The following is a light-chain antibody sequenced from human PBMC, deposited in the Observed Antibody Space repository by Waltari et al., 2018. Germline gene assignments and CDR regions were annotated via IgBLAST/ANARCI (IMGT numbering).Light chain of an antibody. CDR2: WAS. CDR3: QQCDTFPYT. J-gene: IGKJ2*01. Sequence: DIMMTQSPDSLTVSLGERATINCKCRPIVLSSSNTENYLGWYQQKPGQPPKMLSTWASTRESGVPYRFSGSGSGTDVALTISSLQAEDVAVYCCQQCDTFPYTFGQGTKLAIK. CDR1: PIVLSSSNTENY. V-gene: IGKV4-1*01.